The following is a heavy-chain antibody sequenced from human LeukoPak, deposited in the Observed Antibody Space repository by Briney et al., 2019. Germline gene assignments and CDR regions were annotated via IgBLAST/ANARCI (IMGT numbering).Heavy chain of an antibody. J-gene: IGHJ4*02. CDR3: ARIEPAAIDY. CDR2: IKQDGSEA. Sequence: GGSLRLSCEASGFTFSSYWMSWVRQAPGKGLEWVANIKQDGSEAYYVDSVKGRFTISRDNAKNSLYLQMNSLRAEDTAVYYCARIEPAAIDYWGQGTLVTVSS. CDR1: GFTFSSYW. D-gene: IGHD2-2*01. V-gene: IGHV3-7*01.